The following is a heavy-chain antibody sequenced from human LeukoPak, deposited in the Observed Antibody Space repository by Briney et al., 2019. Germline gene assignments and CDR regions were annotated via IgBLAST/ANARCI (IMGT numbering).Heavy chain of an antibody. V-gene: IGHV1-8*03. J-gene: IGHJ4*02. CDR1: GYTFTTHD. D-gene: IGHD2-8*01. CDR2: MNPNSGNT. CDR3: TRTAYCTNGVCYFTGFDH. Sequence: GASVKVSCKASGYTFTTHDTNWVRQATGQGLEWMGWMNPNSGNTGYAKEFQGRVTITRSTSISTVYMEMSSLTSEDTAVYYCTRTAYCTNGVCYFTGFDHWGQGTLVTVSS.